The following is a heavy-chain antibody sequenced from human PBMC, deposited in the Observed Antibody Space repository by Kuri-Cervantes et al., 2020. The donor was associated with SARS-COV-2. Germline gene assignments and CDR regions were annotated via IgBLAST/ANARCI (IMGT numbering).Heavy chain of an antibody. J-gene: IGHJ6*02. CDR2: IYTSGST. Sequence: SETLSLTCTVSGGSISSYYWSWIRQPAGKGLEWIGRIYTSGSTNYNPSLKSRVTMSVDTSKNQFSLKLSSVTAADTAVYYCARAPYGPAARRAYYYYGMDVWGQGTTVTVSS. CDR3: ARAPYGPAARRAYYYYGMDV. D-gene: IGHD2-2*01. V-gene: IGHV4-4*07. CDR1: GGSISSYY.